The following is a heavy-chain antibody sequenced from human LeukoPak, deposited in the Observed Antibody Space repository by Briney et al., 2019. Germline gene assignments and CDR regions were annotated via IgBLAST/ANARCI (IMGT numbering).Heavy chain of an antibody. V-gene: IGHV3-30-3*01. CDR1: GFTFSSYW. Sequence: GGSLRLSCAASGFTFSSYWMNWVRQAPGKGLEWVAVISYDGSNKYYADSVKGRFTISRDNPKNTLYLQMNSLRAEDTAVYYCARDTGLSGIAAAGALDYWGQGTLVTVSS. J-gene: IGHJ4*02. D-gene: IGHD6-13*01. CDR3: ARDTGLSGIAAAGALDY. CDR2: ISYDGSNK.